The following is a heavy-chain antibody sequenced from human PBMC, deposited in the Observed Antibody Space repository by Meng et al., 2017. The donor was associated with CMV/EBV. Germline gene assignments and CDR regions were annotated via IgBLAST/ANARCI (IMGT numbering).Heavy chain of an antibody. V-gene: IGHV3-74*01. CDR1: CFTFSNSW. CDR3: ARAAPSGSYDF. Sequence: SCSSSCFTFSNSWIHWVRQAPGEGLVWVSRINRDGIITDYADSVKGQFTISRDNAKNTLSLQVNSLRAEDTAVYYCARAAPSGSYDFWGQGTLVTVSS. D-gene: IGHD1-26*01. CDR2: INRDGIIT. J-gene: IGHJ4*02.